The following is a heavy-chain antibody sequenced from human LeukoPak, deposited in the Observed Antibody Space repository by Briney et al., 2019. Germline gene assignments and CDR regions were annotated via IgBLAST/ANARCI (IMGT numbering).Heavy chain of an antibody. D-gene: IGHD3-3*01. V-gene: IGHV1-69*13. CDR3: ASPPGDFWSGFDY. CDR2: IIPIFGTA. CDR1: GYTFTSYG. J-gene: IGHJ4*02. Sequence: VASVKVSCKASGYTFTSYGISWVRQAPGQGLEWMGGIIPIFGTANYAQKFQGRVTITADESTSTAYMELSSLRSEDTAVYYCASPPGDFWSGFDYWGQGTLVTVSS.